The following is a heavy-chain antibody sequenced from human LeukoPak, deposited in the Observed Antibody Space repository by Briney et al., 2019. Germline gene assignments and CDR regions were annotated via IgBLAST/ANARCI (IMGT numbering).Heavy chain of an antibody. V-gene: IGHV1-2*02. D-gene: IGHD3-10*01. CDR2: INPNSGGT. CDR3: ARDLSSGSYYLYYFDY. CDR1: VYTFTGYY. J-gene: IGHJ4*01. Sequence: ASVKVSCKTSVYTFTGYYIHWVRQAPGQGLVWMGCINPNSGGTNYAKKFQDRVTMTRDTSISTAYMELSRLRSDDTAVYYCARDLSSGSYYLYYFDYWGQGTLVTVSS.